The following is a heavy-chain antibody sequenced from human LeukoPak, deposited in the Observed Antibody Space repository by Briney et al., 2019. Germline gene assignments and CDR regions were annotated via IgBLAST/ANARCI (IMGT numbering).Heavy chain of an antibody. CDR1: GGSISSCY. CDR2: IYYSGST. J-gene: IGHJ6*02. Sequence: SETLSLTCTVSGGSISSCYWSWIRQPPGKGLEWIGYIYYSGSTNYNPSLKSRVTISVDTSKNQFSLKLSSVTAADTAVYYCARLGGYCSSTSCPTYYYGMDVWGQGTTVTVSS. CDR3: ARLGGYCSSTSCPTYYYGMDV. D-gene: IGHD2-2*01. V-gene: IGHV4-59*08.